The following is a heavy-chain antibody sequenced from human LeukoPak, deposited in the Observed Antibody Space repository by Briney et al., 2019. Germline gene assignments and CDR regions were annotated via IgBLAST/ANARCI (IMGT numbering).Heavy chain of an antibody. J-gene: IGHJ4*02. CDR3: ARDRNQLLPIDY. Sequence: ASVTVSFTASGYTFTIYGISWVRQAPGQGLEWMGWISAYNGNTNYAQKLQGRVTMTTDTSTSTAYMELRSLRSDDTAVYYCARDRNQLLPIDYWGQGTLVTVSS. V-gene: IGHV1-18*01. D-gene: IGHD2-2*01. CDR1: GYTFTIYG. CDR2: ISAYNGNT.